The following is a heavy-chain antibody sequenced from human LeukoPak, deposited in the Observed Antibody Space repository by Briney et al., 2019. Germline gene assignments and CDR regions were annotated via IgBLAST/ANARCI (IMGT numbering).Heavy chain of an antibody. V-gene: IGHV3-21*01. D-gene: IGHD3-9*01. Sequence: PGGSLRLSCAASGFTFKIYNMNWVRQAPGKGLEWVSSISSRSSHINYADSVKGRFTISRDDAKNSLYLQMNSLRAEDTAVYYCAKGYGILTSYSPPHDWGQGTLVTVSS. CDR1: GFTFKIYN. CDR2: ISSRSSHI. J-gene: IGHJ4*02. CDR3: AKGYGILTSYSPPHD.